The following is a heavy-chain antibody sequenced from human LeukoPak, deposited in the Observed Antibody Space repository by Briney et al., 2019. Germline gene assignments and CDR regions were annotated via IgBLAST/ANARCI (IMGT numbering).Heavy chain of an antibody. CDR3: ARAVFDNWFDT. Sequence: ASVKVSCKASGYTFTSYGTSWVRQAPGQGLEWMGWISAYNGKTNYAQKLQGRVTITTDTSTSTAYMELRSLRSDDTAVYYCARAVFDNWFDTWGQGTLVTVSS. CDR2: ISAYNGKT. CDR1: GYTFTSYG. J-gene: IGHJ5*02. D-gene: IGHD3-3*01. V-gene: IGHV1-18*01.